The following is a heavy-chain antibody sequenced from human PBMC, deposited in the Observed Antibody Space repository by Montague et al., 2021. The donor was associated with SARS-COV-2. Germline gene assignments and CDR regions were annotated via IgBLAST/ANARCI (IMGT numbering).Heavy chain of an antibody. Sequence: SETLSLTCAVYSGSFSDYYWTWIRQSPGKGLEWIGDINHTGSATYNPSLKGRATLSRDTSKNQFSLKLKSVTPADTAVYYCARGQVTISGVLIFIPAAEDLDGWGPGTSVTVSS. V-gene: IGHV4-34*01. CDR2: INHTGSA. J-gene: IGHJ3*01. CDR1: SGSFSDYY. CDR3: ARGQVTISGVLIFIPAAEDLDG. D-gene: IGHD3-3*01.